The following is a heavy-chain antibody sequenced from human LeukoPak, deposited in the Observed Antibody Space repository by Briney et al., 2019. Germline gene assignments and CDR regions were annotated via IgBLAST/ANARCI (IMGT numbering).Heavy chain of an antibody. V-gene: IGHV3-9*01. J-gene: IGHJ1*01. CDR3: AKDIAPGYYYPGHFQH. D-gene: IGHD3-22*01. CDR1: GFTFDDYT. Sequence: SPRLSWAASGFTFDDYTMHWVRQAPGQGLEWDSGNSWNSGSIGYAGTVKGRFTISRDNAKNSLYLQINSLRAEDTALYYCAKDIAPGYYYPGHFQHWGQGTLVTVSS. CDR2: NSWNSGSI.